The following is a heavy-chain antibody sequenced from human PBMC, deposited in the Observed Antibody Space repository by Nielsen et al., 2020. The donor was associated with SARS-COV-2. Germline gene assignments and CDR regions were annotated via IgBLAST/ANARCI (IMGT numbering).Heavy chain of an antibody. V-gene: IGHV3-11*05. Sequence: GESLKISCAASGFTLSDLYMSWIRQAPGKGLEWVAFISSTGGYTNYADSVKGRFTVSRDNAKNSLYLQMNSLRAEDTAVYYCARGTHRGQWDWFDPWGQGTLVTVSS. J-gene: IGHJ5*02. D-gene: IGHD6-19*01. CDR2: ISSTGGYT. CDR1: GFTLSDLY. CDR3: ARGTHRGQWDWFDP.